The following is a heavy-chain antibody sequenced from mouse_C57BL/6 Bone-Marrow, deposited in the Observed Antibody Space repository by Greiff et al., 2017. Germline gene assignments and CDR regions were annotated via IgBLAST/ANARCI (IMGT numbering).Heavy chain of an antibody. CDR3: ARDGGTTVVAQYYFDY. CDR1: GFTFSSYA. D-gene: IGHD1-1*01. J-gene: IGHJ2*01. V-gene: IGHV5-4*01. CDR2: ISDGGSYT. Sequence: EVMLVESGGGLVKPGGSLKLSCAASGFTFSSYAMSWVRQTPEKRLEWVATISDGGSYTYYPDNVKGRFTISRDNAKNNLYLQMSHLKSEDTAMYYCARDGGTTVVAQYYFDYWGQGTTLTVSS.